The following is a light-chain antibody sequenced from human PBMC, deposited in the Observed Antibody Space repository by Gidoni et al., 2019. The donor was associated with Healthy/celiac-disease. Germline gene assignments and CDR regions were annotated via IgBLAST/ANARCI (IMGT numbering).Light chain of an antibody. CDR2: GNS. CDR1: SSNIGAGFD. J-gene: IGLJ1*01. V-gene: IGLV1-40*01. CDR3: QSYDSSLSGRYV. Sequence: QSVLTPPPSVSGAPGQRVTISCTGSSSNIGAGFDVHWYQQLPATAPKLLIYGNSNRPSGVPDRFSGSKSGTSASLAITGLQAEDEGDYYCQSYDSSLSGRYVFGTGTKVTVL.